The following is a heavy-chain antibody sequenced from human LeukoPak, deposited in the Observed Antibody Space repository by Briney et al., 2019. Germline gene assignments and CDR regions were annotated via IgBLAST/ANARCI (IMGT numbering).Heavy chain of an antibody. Sequence: PGGSLRLSCAASGFTFSSYAMHWVRQAPGKGLEWVAVMSYDGSNKYYADSVKGRFTISRDNSKNTLYLQMNSLRAEDTAVYYCARDQRITIFGVVSYNWFDPWGQGTLVTVSS. J-gene: IGHJ5*02. V-gene: IGHV3-30-3*01. D-gene: IGHD3-3*01. CDR3: ARDQRITIFGVVSYNWFDP. CDR1: GFTFSSYA. CDR2: MSYDGSNK.